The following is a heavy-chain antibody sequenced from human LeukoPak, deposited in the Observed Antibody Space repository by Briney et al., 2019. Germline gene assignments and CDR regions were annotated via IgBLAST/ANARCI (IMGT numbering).Heavy chain of an antibody. J-gene: IGHJ4*02. V-gene: IGHV3-66*01. CDR2: IYSGGST. Sequence: GGSLRLSCAASGFTVSSNYMSWVRQAPGKGLEWVSVIYSGGSTYYADSVKGRFTISRDNAKNSLYLQMSSLRAEDTAVYYCARGDYYYDSGSFYSDSWGQGTLVTVSS. CDR1: GFTVSSNY. CDR3: ARGDYYYDSGSFYSDS. D-gene: IGHD3-10*01.